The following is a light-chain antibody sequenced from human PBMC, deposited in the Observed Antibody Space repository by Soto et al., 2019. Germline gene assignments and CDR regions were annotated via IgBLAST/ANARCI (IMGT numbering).Light chain of an antibody. J-gene: IGKJ2*01. Sequence: EIVMTQSPATLSVSPGGRATLSCRASQSVSSYLAWYQQRPGQPPRLLIYGASTRATGIPARFSGSGFGTEFSLTISSLQSEDFAVYYCQQYNTWPPTYTFGQGTKLEIK. CDR1: QSVSSY. CDR3: QQYNTWPPTYT. CDR2: GAS. V-gene: IGKV3-15*01.